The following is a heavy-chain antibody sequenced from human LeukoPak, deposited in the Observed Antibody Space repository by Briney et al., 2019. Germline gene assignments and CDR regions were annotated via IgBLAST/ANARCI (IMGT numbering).Heavy chain of an antibody. D-gene: IGHD1-7*01. V-gene: IGHV4-38-2*02. CDR1: GYSISSGYY. J-gene: IGHJ4*02. CDR3: ARDPPVGTSPY. CDR2: IYHSGST. Sequence: SETLSLTCTVSGYSISSGYYWDWIRQPPGKGLEWIGAIYHSGSTYYNPSLRSRVTISVDTSKNQFSLKLTSLTAADTAVYYCARDPPVGTSPYWGQGTLVTVSS.